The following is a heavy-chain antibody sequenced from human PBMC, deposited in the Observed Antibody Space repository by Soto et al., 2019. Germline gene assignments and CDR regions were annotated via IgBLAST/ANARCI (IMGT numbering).Heavy chain of an antibody. V-gene: IGHV4-61*01. Sequence: SETLSLTCTVSGGSVSSGSYYWSWIRQPPGKGLEWIGYIYYSGSSNYNPSLKSRVTISVDTAKNQFALKLSCVTAADTAVYYCARDLADYYDSSGYYPKGAFDIGGQCIKVPVSS. CDR3: ARDLADYYDSSGYYPKGAFDI. J-gene: IGHJ3*02. D-gene: IGHD3-22*01. CDR2: IYYSGSS. CDR1: GGSVSSGSYY.